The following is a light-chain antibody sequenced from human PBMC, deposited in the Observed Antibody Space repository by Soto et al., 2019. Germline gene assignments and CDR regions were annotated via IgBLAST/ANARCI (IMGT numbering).Light chain of an antibody. CDR2: GTI. CDR3: QQYGSPLWT. V-gene: IGKV3-20*01. J-gene: IGKJ1*01. Sequence: EIVLTQSPGTLSLSPGERATLSCRASQSITSSYLAWYQQKPGQAPRLLISGTISRATGIPDRFSGSGSGTDFTLTISRLEPEDFAVYYCQQYGSPLWTFGKGTKVEIK. CDR1: QSITSSY.